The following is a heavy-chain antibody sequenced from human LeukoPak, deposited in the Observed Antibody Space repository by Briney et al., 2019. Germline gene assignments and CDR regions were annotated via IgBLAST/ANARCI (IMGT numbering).Heavy chain of an antibody. CDR3: ARDKAWAFDI. J-gene: IGHJ3*02. CDR2: TCYRSRWSY. V-gene: IGHV6-1*01. Sequence: SQTLSLTCAISGDSVSSKSVAWNWIRQSPSSGLEWLGRTCYRSRWSYYYAVSVESRISINPDTSRNQLSLQLSSVTPEDTAVYFCARDKAWAFDIWGQGILVTVSS. CDR1: GDSVSSKSVA.